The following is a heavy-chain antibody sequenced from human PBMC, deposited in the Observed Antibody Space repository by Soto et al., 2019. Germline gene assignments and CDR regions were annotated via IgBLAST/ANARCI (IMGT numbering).Heavy chain of an antibody. CDR1: GYTFTSYA. D-gene: IGHD5-12*01. J-gene: IGHJ4*02. Sequence: QVQLVQSGAEVKKPGASVKVSCKASGYTFTSYAMHWVRQAPGQRLEWMGWINAGNGDTKYSQKFQGRVTITRDTSASTAYMEPSSLRSEDTTLYYCSLDLRGLTDSCCQTTLVPVSS. V-gene: IGHV1-3*01. CDR3: SLDLRGLTDS. CDR2: INAGNGDT.